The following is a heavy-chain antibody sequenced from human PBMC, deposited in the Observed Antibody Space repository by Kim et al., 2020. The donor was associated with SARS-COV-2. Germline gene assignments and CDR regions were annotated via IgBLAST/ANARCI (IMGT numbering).Heavy chain of an antibody. V-gene: IGHV3-7*03. Sequence: GGSLRLSCVASRFTFSRYWMTWVRQAPGKGLEWVANIKQDGSETYYVDSVKGRFTISRDNAKNSLYLQLNGLRAEDTAVYYCAREGRVPGAGAEYWGQGTLVTVSS. CDR1: RFTFSRYW. J-gene: IGHJ4*02. CDR3: AREGRVPGAGAEY. CDR2: IKQDGSET. D-gene: IGHD2-2*01.